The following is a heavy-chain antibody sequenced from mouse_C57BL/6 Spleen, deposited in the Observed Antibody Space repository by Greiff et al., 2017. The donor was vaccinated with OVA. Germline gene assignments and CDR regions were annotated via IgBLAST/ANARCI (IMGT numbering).Heavy chain of an antibody. Sequence: QVQLQQPGAELVMPGASVKLSCKASGYTFTSYWMHWVKQRPGQGLEWIGEIDPSDSYTNYNQKFKGKSTLTVDKSSSTAYMQLSSLTSEDSAVYYCARRGGLRRKEMDYWGQGTSVTVSS. CDR3: ARRGGLRRKEMDY. V-gene: IGHV1-69*01. D-gene: IGHD2-4*01. CDR2: IDPSDSYT. J-gene: IGHJ4*01. CDR1: GYTFTSYW.